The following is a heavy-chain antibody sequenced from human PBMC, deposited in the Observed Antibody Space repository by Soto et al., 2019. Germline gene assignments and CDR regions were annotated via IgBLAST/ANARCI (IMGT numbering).Heavy chain of an antibody. V-gene: IGHV1-18*01. CDR1: GYTFTSYG. CDR2: ISAYNGNT. D-gene: IGHD2-15*01. CDR3: ARDCSGGSCYSYGPEYYFDY. J-gene: IGHJ4*02. Sequence: ASVKVSCKASGYTFTSYGISWVRQAPGQGLEWMGWISAYNGNTNYAQKLQGRVTMTTDTSTSTAYMELRSLRSDDTAVYYCARDCSGGSCYSYGPEYYFDYWGQGTLVTVS.